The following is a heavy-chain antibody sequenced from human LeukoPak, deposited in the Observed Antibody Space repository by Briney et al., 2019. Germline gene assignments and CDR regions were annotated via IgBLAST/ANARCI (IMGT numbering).Heavy chain of an antibody. CDR1: GFAFSSYA. D-gene: IGHD6-19*01. J-gene: IGHJ4*02. V-gene: IGHV3-23*01. CDR3: ATRFSSGWYPPYFRY. Sequence: GGSLRLSCVASGFAFSSYAMDWVRQAPGKGLEWVSDIGGSGGRTHYADSVEGRFTISRENSKNTLYLQMTSLRVEDTAVYYCATRFSSGWYPPYFRYWGQGTLVTVSS. CDR2: IGGSGGRT.